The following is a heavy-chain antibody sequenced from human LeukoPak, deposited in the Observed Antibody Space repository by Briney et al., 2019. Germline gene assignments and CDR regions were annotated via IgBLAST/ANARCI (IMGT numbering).Heavy chain of an antibody. J-gene: IGHJ4*02. CDR2: ISHGGDSA. CDR1: GFTLSTYA. CDR3: AKGRSGWYEGLDY. V-gene: IGHV3-23*01. Sequence: PGGSLRLSCTASGFTLSTYAMTWVRQAPGKGLEGVSVISHGGDSAWYADSVKGRFTISRDNSKSTLFLQMNSLRADDTAIYYCAKGRSGWYEGLDYWGQGILVTVSS. D-gene: IGHD6-19*01.